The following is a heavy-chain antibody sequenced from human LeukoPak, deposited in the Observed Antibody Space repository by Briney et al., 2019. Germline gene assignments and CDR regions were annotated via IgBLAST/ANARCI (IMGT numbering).Heavy chain of an antibody. CDR1: GGSISSGGYS. Sequence: KPSETLSLTCAVSGGSISSGGYSWSWIRQPPGKGLEWVGYIYHSGSTYYNPSLKSRVTISVDRSKNQFSLKLSSVTAADTAVYYCARGSSSLELVDVWGQGTTVTVSS. CDR3: ARGSSSLELVDV. V-gene: IGHV4-30-2*01. J-gene: IGHJ6*02. D-gene: IGHD6-13*01. CDR2: IYHSGST.